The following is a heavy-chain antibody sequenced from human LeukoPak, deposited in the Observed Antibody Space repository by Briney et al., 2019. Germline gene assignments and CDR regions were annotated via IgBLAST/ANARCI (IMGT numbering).Heavy chain of an antibody. J-gene: IGHJ2*01. CDR2: ISKDGSTK. Sequence: GGSLRLSCAASGFTFSSYAMHWVRQAPGKGLEWVAVISKDGSTKIYSASVKGRFTISRDNSKNTMYLQMNSLRAEDTAVYFCAKEYSSGWSYWYFDLWGRGTLVTVSS. V-gene: IGHV3-30*04. D-gene: IGHD6-19*01. CDR3: AKEYSSGWSYWYFDL. CDR1: GFTFSSYA.